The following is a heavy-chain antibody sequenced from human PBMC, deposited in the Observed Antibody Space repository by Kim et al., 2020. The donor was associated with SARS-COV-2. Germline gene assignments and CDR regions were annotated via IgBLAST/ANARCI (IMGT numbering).Heavy chain of an antibody. J-gene: IGHJ4*02. CDR1: GDSVSSNSAA. CDR2: TYYRSKWYN. Sequence: SQTLSLTCAISGDSVSSNSAAWNWIRQSPSRGLEWLGRTYYRSKWYNDYAVSVKSRITINPDTSKNQFSLQLNSVTPEDTAVYYCARVRLWLVPGHNYFDYWGQGTLVTVSS. V-gene: IGHV6-1*01. D-gene: IGHD6-19*01. CDR3: ARVRLWLVPGHNYFDY.